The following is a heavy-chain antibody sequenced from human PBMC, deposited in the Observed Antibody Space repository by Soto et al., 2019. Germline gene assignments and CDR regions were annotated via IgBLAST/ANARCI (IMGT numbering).Heavy chain of an antibody. V-gene: IGHV3-53*01. D-gene: IGHD2-15*01. Sequence: EVQLVESGGGLIQPGGSLRLSCAASGFTVSSNYMSWVRQAPGKGLEWVSVIYSGGSTYYADSVKGRFTISRDNSKNTLYHQMNSLRAEDTAVYYCARDTAYCSGGSCYPGYWGQGTLVTVSS. CDR3: ARDTAYCSGGSCYPGY. CDR2: IYSGGST. J-gene: IGHJ4*02. CDR1: GFTVSSNY.